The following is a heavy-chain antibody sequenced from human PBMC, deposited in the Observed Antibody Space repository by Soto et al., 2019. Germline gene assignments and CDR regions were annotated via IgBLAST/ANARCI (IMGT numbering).Heavy chain of an antibody. D-gene: IGHD4-17*01. J-gene: IGHJ4*02. CDR1: GGSISSYY. Sequence: SETLSLTCTVSGGSISSYYWSWIRQPPGKGLEWIGYIYYSGSTNYNPSLKSRVTISVDTSKNQFSLKLSSVTAADTAVYYCARDQPPYGVFDYWGQGTLVTVSS. CDR3: ARDQPPYGVFDY. CDR2: IYYSGST. V-gene: IGHV4-59*01.